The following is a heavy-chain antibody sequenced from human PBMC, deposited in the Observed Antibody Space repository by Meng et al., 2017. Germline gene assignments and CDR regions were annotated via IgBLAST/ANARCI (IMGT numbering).Heavy chain of an antibody. CDR1: GYRFSTYW. Sequence: GESLKISCQGSGYRFSTYWIGWVRQMPGKGLEWMGIIYPGDSDTRYSPSFQGQVTISADKSISTAYLQWSSLKASDTAMYYCARRSAFIDYWGQGTLVTVSS. J-gene: IGHJ4*02. CDR2: IYPGDSDT. D-gene: IGHD2/OR15-2a*01. V-gene: IGHV5-51*01. CDR3: ARRSAFIDY.